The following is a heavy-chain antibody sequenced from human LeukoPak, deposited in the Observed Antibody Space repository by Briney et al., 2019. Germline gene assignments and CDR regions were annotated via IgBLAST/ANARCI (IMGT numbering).Heavy chain of an antibody. J-gene: IGHJ5*01. V-gene: IGHV1-8*02. CDR1: ECILISSH. Sequence: ASVKVSCKTSECILISSHMKWVRQAPGQGLEWMGRMNPNSDYTDYPQKFQGRVTMTRDTSISTAYMELSGLRSEDTAVYYCARDNSVGDVAWWFDSWGQGTLVTVSS. D-gene: IGHD1-26*01. CDR2: MNPNSDYT. CDR3: ARDNSVGDVAWWFDS.